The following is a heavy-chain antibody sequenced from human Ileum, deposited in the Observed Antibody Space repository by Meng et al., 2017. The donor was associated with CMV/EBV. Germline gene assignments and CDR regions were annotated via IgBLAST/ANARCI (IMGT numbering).Heavy chain of an antibody. CDR1: GGSISSSSYY. CDR3: VKGVKGWVSAPDY. J-gene: IGHJ4*02. Sequence: ETLSLTCTVSGGSISSSSYYWGWVRQAPGKGLEWVSVTYGGGSSTSYVDSYVDSVKGRFTISRDNSKNTLYLQMNSLRAEDTALYYCVKGVKGWVSAPDYWGQGTLVTVSS. CDR2: TYGGGSST. D-gene: IGHD6-19*01. V-gene: IGHV3-23*03.